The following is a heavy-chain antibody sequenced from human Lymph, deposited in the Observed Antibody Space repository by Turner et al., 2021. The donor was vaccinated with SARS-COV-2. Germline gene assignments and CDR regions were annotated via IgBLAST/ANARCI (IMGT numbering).Heavy chain of an antibody. CDR2: ISWNSGSI. CDR1: GFNFDDYA. Sequence: EVQLVESGGGLLQHGSSLRLSCAASGFNFDDYAMQCVRKVPGKGREWVSGISWNSGSIGEADSVKGILTISRDNAKNYMYLQMNGLRAEDTALYYWAKDRGGEQFVRRFDYWGQGTLVTVSS. CDR3: AKDRGGEQFVRRFDY. J-gene: IGHJ4*02. D-gene: IGHD6-6*01. V-gene: IGHV3-9*01.